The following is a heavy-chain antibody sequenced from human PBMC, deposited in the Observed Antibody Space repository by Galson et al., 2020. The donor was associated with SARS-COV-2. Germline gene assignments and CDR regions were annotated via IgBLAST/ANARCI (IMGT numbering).Heavy chain of an antibody. Sequence: SETLSLTCTVSGGSISSSSYYWGWIRQPPGKGLEWIGSIYYSGSTYYNPSLKSRVTISVDTSKNQFSLKLSSVTAADTAVYYCARIVVVAAINYYYYYMDVWGKGTTVTISS. V-gene: IGHV4-39*01. CDR3: ARIVVVAAINYYYYYMDV. CDR2: IYYSGST. CDR1: GGSISSSSYY. D-gene: IGHD2-15*01. J-gene: IGHJ6*03.